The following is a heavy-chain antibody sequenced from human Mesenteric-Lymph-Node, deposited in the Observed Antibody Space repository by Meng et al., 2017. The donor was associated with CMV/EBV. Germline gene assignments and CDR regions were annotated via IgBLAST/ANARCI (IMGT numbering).Heavy chain of an antibody. J-gene: IGHJ6*02. CDR3: ARGRMRITIFGVVTYMDV. D-gene: IGHD3-3*01. CDR1: GGSFSGYY. V-gene: IGHV4-59*01. CDR2: IYYSGST. Sequence: SETLSLTCAVYGGSFSGYYWSWIRQPPGKGLEWIGYIYYSGSTNYNPSLKSRVTISVDTSKNQFSLKLSSVTAADTAVYYCARGRMRITIFGVVTYMDVWGQGTTVTVSS.